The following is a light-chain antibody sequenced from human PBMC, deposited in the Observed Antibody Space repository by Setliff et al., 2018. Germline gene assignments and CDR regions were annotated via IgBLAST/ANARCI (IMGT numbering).Light chain of an antibody. Sequence: GTLSLSPGERATLSCRTSQSVGNIHLAWYQQKPGLAPRLLIYDTSSRATGIPDRFSGSGSGTDFTLTISRLEPEDFAVYYCQQYGSSHAFGQGTRLEIK. CDR1: QSVGNIH. CDR3: QQYGSSHA. J-gene: IGKJ5*01. CDR2: DTS. V-gene: IGKV3D-20*01.